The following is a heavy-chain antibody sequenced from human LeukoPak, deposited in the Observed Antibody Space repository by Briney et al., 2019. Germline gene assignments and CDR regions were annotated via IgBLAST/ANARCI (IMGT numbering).Heavy chain of an antibody. CDR1: GGSISSGSYY. Sequence: KPSETLSLTCTVSGGSISSGSYYWSWIRQPAGKGLEWIGRIYTSGSTNYNPSLKSRITISVDTPKNQFSLKLSSVTAADTAVYYCARDSHYSNYYDYWGQGTLVTVSS. CDR2: IYTSGST. V-gene: IGHV4-61*02. J-gene: IGHJ4*02. CDR3: ARDSHYSNYYDY. D-gene: IGHD4-11*01.